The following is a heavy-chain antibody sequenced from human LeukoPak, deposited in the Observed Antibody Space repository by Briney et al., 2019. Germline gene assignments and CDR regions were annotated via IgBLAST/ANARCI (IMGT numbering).Heavy chain of an antibody. CDR2: IYTSGSS. CDR3: AREVGHYYGSGSTHYYYYYYMDV. CDR1: GGSISSGSYY. D-gene: IGHD3-10*01. V-gene: IGHV4-61*02. J-gene: IGHJ6*03. Sequence: SETLSLTCTVSGGSISSGSYYWSWIRQPAGKGLEWIGRIYTSGSSNYNPSLKSRVTISVDTSKNQFSLKLSSVTAADTAVYYCAREVGHYYGSGSTHYYYYYYMDVWGKGTTVTISS.